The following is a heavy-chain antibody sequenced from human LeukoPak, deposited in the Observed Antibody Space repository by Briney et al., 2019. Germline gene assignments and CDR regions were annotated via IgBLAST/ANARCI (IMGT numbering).Heavy chain of an antibody. CDR3: AKGRKGLLFVRGVDFDY. CDR2: IRYDGNNK. D-gene: IGHD3-10*01. V-gene: IGHV3-30*02. CDR1: GFTFSSYG. Sequence: SGGSLRLSCAASGFTFSSYGMHWVRQAPGKGLEWVAFIRYDGNNKYYADSVKGRFTISRDNSKNTLYLQMNSLRVEDTAVYYCAKGRKGLLFVRGVDFDYWGQGTLVTVSS. J-gene: IGHJ4*02.